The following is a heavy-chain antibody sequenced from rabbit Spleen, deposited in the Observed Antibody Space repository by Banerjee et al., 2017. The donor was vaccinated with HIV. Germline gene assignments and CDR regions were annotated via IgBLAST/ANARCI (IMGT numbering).Heavy chain of an antibody. CDR1: GFSFSSGYD. V-gene: IGHV1S45*01. CDR2: IYAGTIGST. J-gene: IGHJ6*01. Sequence: QEQLVESGGGLVQPGGSLKLSCKASGFSFSSGYDMCWVRQAPGKGLEWIACIYAGTIGSTYSASWAKGRFTCSKTSSTTVTLQMTSLTVADTATYFCARDTGSSFSTYGMDLWGPGTLVTVS. D-gene: IGHD8-1*01. CDR3: ARDTGSSFSTYGMDL.